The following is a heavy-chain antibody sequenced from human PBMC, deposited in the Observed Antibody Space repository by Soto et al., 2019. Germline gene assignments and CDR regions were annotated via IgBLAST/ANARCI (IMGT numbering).Heavy chain of an antibody. CDR3: ARDRLMATAGTARHYFGLDV. Sequence: QVQLQESGPGLVKPSQTLSLTCTVSGGSIRSGGYYWSWVRQNPRKGLEWIGNIYYSGNTYYNPSFKSRLTIAVDTYNNQSSLNVSTGTAADTSVYYCARDRLMATAGTARHYFGLDVWGQGTTVTVSS. D-gene: IGHD5-18*01. CDR1: GGSIRSGGYY. V-gene: IGHV4-31*03. J-gene: IGHJ6*02. CDR2: IYYSGNT.